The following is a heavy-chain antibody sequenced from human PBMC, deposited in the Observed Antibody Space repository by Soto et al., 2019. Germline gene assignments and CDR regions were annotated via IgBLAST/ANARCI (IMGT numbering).Heavy chain of an antibody. V-gene: IGHV3-23*01. Sequence: LRLSCAASGFTFSSYAMSWVRQAPEKGPEWVSAISGSGGSTYYADSVKGRFTISRDNSKNTLYLQMNSLRAEDTAVYYCAKAGITMVRGVIIPHFDYWGQGTLVTVSS. D-gene: IGHD3-10*01. CDR1: GFTFSSYA. CDR2: ISGSGGST. CDR3: AKAGITMVRGVIIPHFDY. J-gene: IGHJ4*02.